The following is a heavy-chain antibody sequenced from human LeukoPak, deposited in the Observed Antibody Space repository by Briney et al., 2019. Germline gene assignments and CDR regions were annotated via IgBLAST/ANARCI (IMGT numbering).Heavy chain of an antibody. V-gene: IGHV1-2*02. J-gene: IGHJ4*02. CDR3: ARDLQSSSGYYYVVGY. CDR2: INPNSGGT. CDR1: GYTFTGYY. Sequence: ASVKVSCKASGYTFTGYYMHWVRQAPGQGLGWMGWINPNSGGTNYAQKFQGRVTMTRDTSISTAYMELSRLRSDDTAVYYCARDLQSSSGYYYVVGYWGQGTLVTVSS. D-gene: IGHD3-22*01.